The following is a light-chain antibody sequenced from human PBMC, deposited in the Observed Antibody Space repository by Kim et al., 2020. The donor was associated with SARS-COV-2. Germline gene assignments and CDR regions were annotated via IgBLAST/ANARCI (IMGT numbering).Light chain of an antibody. CDR2: DGS. V-gene: IGKV3-15*01. CDR3: QQYNNWPYT. Sequence: SVSPGDRGPRSCRASQSVDGNLAGYQQRPGQAPRLIIYDGSTRATGVPARFSGSGSGTEVTLTISSLQPEDFAVYFCQQYNNWPYTFGQGTKLEI. CDR1: QSVDGN. J-gene: IGKJ2*01.